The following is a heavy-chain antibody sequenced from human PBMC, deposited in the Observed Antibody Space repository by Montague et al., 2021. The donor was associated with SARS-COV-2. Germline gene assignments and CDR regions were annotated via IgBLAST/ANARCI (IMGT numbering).Heavy chain of an antibody. CDR2: IDRGGSP. J-gene: IGHJ6*02. V-gene: IGHV4-61*02. CDR3: TRDPITGTTGTIYNYYGMDV. Sequence: TLSLTCSVSGDSLSSGSYYWSWIRQPAGKGLEWIGRIDRGGSPNYNRSLKSRVTISGDMSKNQFSLNVSSVTAADTAVYYCTRDPITGTTGTIYNYYGMDVWGQGTTVTVSS. CDR1: GDSLSSGSYY. D-gene: IGHD1-20*01.